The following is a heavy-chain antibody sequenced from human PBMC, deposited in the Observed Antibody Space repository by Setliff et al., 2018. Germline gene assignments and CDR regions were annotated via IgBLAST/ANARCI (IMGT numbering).Heavy chain of an antibody. CDR1: GGSFSGYY. J-gene: IGHJ4*02. CDR2: INHSGGT. Sequence: SETLSLTCAVYGGSFSGYYWSWIRQPPGKGLEWIGEINHSGGTSYNPSLMSRVTISVDTSKNQFSLKLNSVTAADTAVYYCARVTDFWGGPASFDHWSQGILVTVSS. CDR3: ARVTDFWGGPASFDH. V-gene: IGHV4-34*01. D-gene: IGHD3-3*01.